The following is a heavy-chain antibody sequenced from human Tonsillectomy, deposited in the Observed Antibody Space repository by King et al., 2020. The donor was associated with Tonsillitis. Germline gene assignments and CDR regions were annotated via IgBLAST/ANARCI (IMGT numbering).Heavy chain of an antibody. Sequence: QLVQSGAEVKKPGASVKVSCKSSGYTFTNYYMHLVRQAPGQGLEWMGIIDPNGGSTTYAQNFQGRVTMTRDTSTSTVYMELSNLRSEDTAVYYCARYRGLETGGLDPWGQGTLVTVSS. J-gene: IGHJ5*02. CDR3: ARYRGLETGGLDP. CDR1: GYTFTNYY. V-gene: IGHV1-46*03. CDR2: IDPNGGST. D-gene: IGHD1-1*01.